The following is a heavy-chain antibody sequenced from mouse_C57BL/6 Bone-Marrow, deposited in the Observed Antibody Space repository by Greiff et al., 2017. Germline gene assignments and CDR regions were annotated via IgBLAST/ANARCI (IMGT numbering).Heavy chain of an antibody. Sequence: VQLQQSGAELVRPGASVKLSCKASGYTFTDYYINWVKQRPGQGLEWIGRIYPGSGNTYYNEKFKGKATLTAEKSSSTAYMQLSSLTSEDSAVYFCARLGNYDWDGFAYWGQGTLVTVSA. CDR3: ARLGNYDWDGFAY. J-gene: IGHJ3*01. CDR1: GYTFTDYY. V-gene: IGHV1-76*01. D-gene: IGHD2-1*01. CDR2: IYPGSGNT.